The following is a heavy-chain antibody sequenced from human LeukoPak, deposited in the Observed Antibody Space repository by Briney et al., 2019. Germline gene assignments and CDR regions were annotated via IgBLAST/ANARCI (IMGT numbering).Heavy chain of an antibody. V-gene: IGHV1-2*02. Sequence: ASVKVSCKASGYTFTGYYMHWVRHAPGQGLEWIGCITPNSGGTNYTQKFQGRVTMTRDTSISTAYMELSRLRSDDTAVCYCARGLGVVVILYYFDYWGQGTLVTVSS. CDR2: ITPNSGGT. J-gene: IGHJ4*02. CDR3: ARGLGVVVILYYFDY. D-gene: IGHD3-22*01. CDR1: GYTFTGYY.